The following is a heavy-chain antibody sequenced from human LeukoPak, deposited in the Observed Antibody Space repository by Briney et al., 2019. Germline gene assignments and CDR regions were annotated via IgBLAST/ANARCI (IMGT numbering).Heavy chain of an antibody. J-gene: IGHJ4*02. Sequence: GGPLRLSCAASGFTFSSYGMHWVRQAPGKGLEWVAVIWSDGSNKYYTDSLKGRFTISRDNSKNTLYLQMNSLRAEDTAVYYCARDYGDYGGYFDYWGQGTLVTVSS. CDR2: IWSDGSNK. CDR1: GFTFSSYG. D-gene: IGHD4-17*01. CDR3: ARDYGDYGGYFDY. V-gene: IGHV3-33*01.